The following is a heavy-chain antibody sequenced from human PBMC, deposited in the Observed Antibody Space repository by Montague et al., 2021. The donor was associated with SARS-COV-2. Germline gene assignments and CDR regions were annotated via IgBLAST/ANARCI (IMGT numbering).Heavy chain of an antibody. V-gene: IGHV4-34*01. CDR2: INHSGGD. Sequence: SDTLSLTRTVHRGSFRGYYWTWIRQPRGKGLEWNGEINHSGGDNXNPSLKSRGTISVDTSKNHFSLKLRSVTAEDTAIYYCARGYCSSTTGYRSLHYWGQGTLVAVSS. CDR1: RGSFRGYY. D-gene: IGHD2-2*01. CDR3: ARGYCSSTTGYRSLHY. J-gene: IGHJ4*02.